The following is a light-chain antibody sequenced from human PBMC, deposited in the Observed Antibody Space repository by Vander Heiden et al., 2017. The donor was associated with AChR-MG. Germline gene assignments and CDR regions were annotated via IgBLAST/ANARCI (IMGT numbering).Light chain of an antibody. CDR2: EVT. CDR3: ISYTSSSPWV. Sequence: QSALTQPASVSGSPGQSNTISCTGTDRHVGSYNFVSWYQHHPDKAPKLMIHEVTLRSSGVSNRFSGSKSGNTASLTISVLPDEDEADYCCISYTSSSPWVFGGGTKLTVL. CDR1: DRHVGSYNF. V-gene: IGLV2-14*01. J-gene: IGLJ3*02.